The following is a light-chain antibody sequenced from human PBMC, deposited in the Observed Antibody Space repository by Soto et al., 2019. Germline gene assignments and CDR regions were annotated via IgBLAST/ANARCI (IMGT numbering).Light chain of an antibody. J-gene: IGKJ3*01. CDR3: QQSYSTPFT. CDR1: QSISSY. CDR2: AAS. V-gene: IGKV1-39*01. Sequence: DIQMTQSPSSLSASVGDRVTITCRASQSISSYLNWYQQKPGKAPKLLIYAASSLQSGVPSRFSDSGSGTDFTITISSLQAEDFATYYCQQSYSTPFTFGPGTKVDIK.